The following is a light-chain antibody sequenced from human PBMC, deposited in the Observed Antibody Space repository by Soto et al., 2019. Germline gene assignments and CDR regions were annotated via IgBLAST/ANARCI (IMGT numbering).Light chain of an antibody. CDR2: DVN. J-gene: IGLJ1*01. Sequence: QSALTQPRSVSGSPGQSVTISCTGASSNVGGYNYVSWFQQYPGKAPKLMIYDVNKRPSGVPDRFSGSKSGNTASLTISALQAEDEAAYYCCSYAGNYRNVFGSGTKLTVL. CDR1: SSNVGGYNY. CDR3: CSYAGNYRNV. V-gene: IGLV2-11*01.